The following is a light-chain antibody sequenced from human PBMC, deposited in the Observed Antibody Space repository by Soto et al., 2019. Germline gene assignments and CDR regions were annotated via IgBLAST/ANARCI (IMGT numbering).Light chain of an antibody. Sequence: QSVLTQPPSVSGAPGQRVTISCTGSSSNIGAGYDVHWYQQLPGTAHKLLLYNDNNRPSGVPDRISGSKSGTSASLAITGLQAEDEADYYCQSYDSSLSGYVFGTGTKLTVL. CDR1: SSNIGAGYD. V-gene: IGLV1-40*01. CDR2: NDN. J-gene: IGLJ1*01. CDR3: QSYDSSLSGYV.